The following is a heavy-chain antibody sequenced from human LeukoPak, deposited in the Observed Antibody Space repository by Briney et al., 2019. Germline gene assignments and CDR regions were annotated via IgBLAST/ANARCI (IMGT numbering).Heavy chain of an antibody. CDR3: ARSLRVRGVPDYMDV. J-gene: IGHJ6*03. D-gene: IGHD3-10*01. CDR1: GFTVSSNY. Sequence: PGGSLRLSCAASGFTVSSNYMTWVRQAPGKGLQWVSVIHKNAITYYADTVKGRFTISRDNSKNMVYLQMNSLRAEDTAVYYCARSLRVRGVPDYMDVWGKGTTVIISS. V-gene: IGHV3-53*01. CDR2: IHKNAIT.